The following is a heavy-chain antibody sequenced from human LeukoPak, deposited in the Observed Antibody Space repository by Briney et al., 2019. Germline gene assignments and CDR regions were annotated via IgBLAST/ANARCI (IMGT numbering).Heavy chain of an antibody. CDR1: GFTFSSYW. J-gene: IGHJ4*02. CDR2: ISSDGSNT. D-gene: IGHD3/OR15-3a*01. Sequence: PGGSLRPSCAASGFTFSSYWMHWVRQAPGKGLVWVSRISSDGSNTGYADSVKGRFTISRDNAKNTVYLQMNSLSAEDTAVYYCASSFSTVDYWGQGTLVTVSS. V-gene: IGHV3-74*01. CDR3: ASSFSTVDY.